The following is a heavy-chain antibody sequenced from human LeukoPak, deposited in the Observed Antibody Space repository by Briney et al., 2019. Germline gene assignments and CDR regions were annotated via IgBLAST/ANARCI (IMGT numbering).Heavy chain of an antibody. CDR1: GGSFSGYY. J-gene: IGHJ5*02. D-gene: IGHD6-19*01. CDR3: ARDPAVAGTGWFDP. V-gene: IGHV4-34*01. Sequence: SETLSLTCAVYGGSFSGYYWSWIRQPPGKGLEWIGEINHSGSTNYNPSLKSRVTISVDTSKNQFSLKLSSVTAADTAVYYCARDPAVAGTGWFDPWGQGTLVTVSS. CDR2: INHSGST.